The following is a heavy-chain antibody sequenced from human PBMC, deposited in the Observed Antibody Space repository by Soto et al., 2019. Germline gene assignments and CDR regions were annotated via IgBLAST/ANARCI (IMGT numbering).Heavy chain of an antibody. V-gene: IGHV1-18*01. J-gene: IGHJ4*02. CDR1: GYTFTSQG. CDR3: ARRTEDYEDISGYYFDY. CDR2: ISGHNGNT. Sequence: QVQLVQSGAEVKKPGASVKVSCKASGYTFTSQGISWFRQAPGQGPEWMGWISGHNGNTKYEQKVQGRVTMTTDTSTSTAYMELRSLRSDDTSVYCCARRTEDYEDISGYYFDYSGQGTLVTVSS. D-gene: IGHD3-22*01.